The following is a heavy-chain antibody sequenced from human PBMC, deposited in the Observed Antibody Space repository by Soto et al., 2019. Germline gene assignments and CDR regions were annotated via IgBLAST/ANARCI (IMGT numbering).Heavy chain of an antibody. V-gene: IGHV3-48*02. D-gene: IGHD3-22*01. CDR3: ARGGYKPYGMDV. Sequence: PGGSLRLSCAASGFTFGIYSMNWVRQAPGKGLEWVSYVSSGSGTIYYADSVKGRFTISRDNAKNSLYLQMNSLRDEDTAVYYCARGGYKPYGMDVWGQGTTVTVSS. CDR2: VSSGSGTI. CDR1: GFTFGIYS. J-gene: IGHJ6*02.